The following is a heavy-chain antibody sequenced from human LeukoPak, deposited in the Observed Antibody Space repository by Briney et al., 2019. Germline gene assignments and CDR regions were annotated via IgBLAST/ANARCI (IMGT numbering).Heavy chain of an antibody. CDR3: AAAIFGTYYYGSGSYFAY. CDR2: ISSSSSYM. J-gene: IGHJ4*02. D-gene: IGHD3-10*01. CDR1: GFTFSTYS. V-gene: IGHV3-21*01. Sequence: GGSLRLSCAASGFTFSTYSMNWVRQAPGKGLEWVSSISSSSSYMYYADSVKGRFTISRDNAKNSLYLQMNSLRAEDTAVYFCAAAIFGTYYYGSGSYFAYWGQGTLVTVSS.